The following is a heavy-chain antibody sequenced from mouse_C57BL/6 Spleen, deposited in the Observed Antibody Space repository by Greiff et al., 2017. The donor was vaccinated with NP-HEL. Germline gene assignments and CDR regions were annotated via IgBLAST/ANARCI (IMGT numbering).Heavy chain of an antibody. D-gene: IGHD3-2*02. CDR2: IDPSDSET. J-gene: IGHJ4*01. CDR3: ARGGSSGYYAMDY. Sequence: QVQLQQPGAELVRPGSSVKLSCKASGYTFTSHWMHWVKQRPIQGLEWIGNIDPSDSETHYNQKFKDKATLTVDKSSSTAYMQLSSLTSEDSAVYYCARGGSSGYYAMDYWGQGTSVTVSS. V-gene: IGHV1-52*01. CDR1: GYTFTSHW.